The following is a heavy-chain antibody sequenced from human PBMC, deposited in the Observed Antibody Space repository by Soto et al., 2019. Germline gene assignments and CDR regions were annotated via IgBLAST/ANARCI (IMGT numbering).Heavy chain of an antibody. CDR2: ISGSGRST. CDR3: AKPPPGDGDAFDI. J-gene: IGHJ3*02. D-gene: IGHD7-27*01. Sequence: GGSLRLSCAASGFTFSSYAMNWVRQAPGKGLEWVSAISGSGRSTYYADSVRGRFTISRVNSKNTLYLQMNSLRAEDTAVYYCAKPPPGDGDAFDIWGQGTMVTVSS. CDR1: GFTFSSYA. V-gene: IGHV3-23*01.